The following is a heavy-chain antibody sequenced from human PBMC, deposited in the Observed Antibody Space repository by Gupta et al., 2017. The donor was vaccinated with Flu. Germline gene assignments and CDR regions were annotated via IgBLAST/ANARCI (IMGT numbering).Heavy chain of an antibody. D-gene: IGHD2-15*01. CDR3: ALKGGGHCSGDTCYSFDL. Sequence: QGLDWRGGVIPFFGPTKYAKKFQGRVTIPADESTITAYLELISLISEDTAVYYCALKGGGHCSGDTCYSFDLWGQGTLVTVSS. V-gene: IGHV1-69*01. CDR2: VIPFFGPT. J-gene: IGHJ4*02.